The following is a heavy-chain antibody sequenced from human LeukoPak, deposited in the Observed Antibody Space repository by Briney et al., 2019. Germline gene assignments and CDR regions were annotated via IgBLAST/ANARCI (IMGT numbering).Heavy chain of an antibody. CDR3: ARHGYIAVAGTVDY. J-gene: IGHJ4*02. Sequence: PSETLSLTCTVSGYSISSGHYWGWVRQPPGKGLEWIGSIYHSGNTSCNPSLKSRVTISVDTSKNQFSLNLSSVTAADTAVYYCARHGYIAVAGTVDYWGQGTLITVSS. CDR1: GYSISSGHY. V-gene: IGHV4-38-2*02. CDR2: IYHSGNT. D-gene: IGHD6-19*01.